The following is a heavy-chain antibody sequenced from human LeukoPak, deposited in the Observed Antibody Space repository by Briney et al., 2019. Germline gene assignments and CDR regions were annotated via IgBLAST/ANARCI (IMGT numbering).Heavy chain of an antibody. J-gene: IGHJ4*02. V-gene: IGHV3-30*04. CDR2: ISYDGSNK. D-gene: IGHD2-15*01. Sequence: PGGSLRLSCAASGFTFSSYAMHWVRQAPGKGLEWVAVISYDGSNKYYADSVKGRFTISRDNSKNTLYLQMNSLRAEDTAVYYCAKVRCSGGSCYSDYYFDYWGQGTLVTVSS. CDR3: AKVRCSGGSCYSDYYFDY. CDR1: GFTFSSYA.